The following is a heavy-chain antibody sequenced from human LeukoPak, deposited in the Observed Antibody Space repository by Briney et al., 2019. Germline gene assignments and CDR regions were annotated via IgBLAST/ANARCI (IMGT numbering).Heavy chain of an antibody. Sequence: SETLSLTCTVSGGSISSYYWSWIRQPAGKGLEWIGRIYTSGSTNYNPSLKSRVTISVDTSKNQFSLKLSSVTAADTAVYYCARDAPRDLYYYYYYMDVWGKGTTVTVSS. CDR3: ARDAPRDLYYYYYYMDV. CDR2: IYTSGST. D-gene: IGHD2-21*02. V-gene: IGHV4-4*07. CDR1: GGSISSYY. J-gene: IGHJ6*03.